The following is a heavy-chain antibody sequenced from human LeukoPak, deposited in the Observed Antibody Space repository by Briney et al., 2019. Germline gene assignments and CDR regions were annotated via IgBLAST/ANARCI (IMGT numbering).Heavy chain of an antibody. CDR1: GFTFSSYT. J-gene: IGHJ3*02. CDR3: ARLDYVDAFDI. CDR2: ISSSSTYV. V-gene: IGHV3-21*01. Sequence: GGSLRLSCAASGFTFSSYTMNWVRQAPGKGLEWVSSISSSSTYVYYADSLKGRFTISRDNAKNSLYLQMNSLRAEDTAVYYCARLDYVDAFDIWGQGTMVTVSS. D-gene: IGHD4-17*01.